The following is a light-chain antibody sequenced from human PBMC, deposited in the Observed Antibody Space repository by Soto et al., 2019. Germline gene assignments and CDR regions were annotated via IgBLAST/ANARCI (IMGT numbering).Light chain of an antibody. V-gene: IGKV3-11*01. CDR2: DAS. J-gene: IGKJ5*01. CDR3: QQRSNWPIT. CDR1: QTVSSY. Sequence: EIVMTQSPATLSVSPGERATLSCRASQTVSSYLLWYQQKRGQAPRLLIYDASNRATGIPARFSGSGSGTEFTLTISSLEPEDFAVYYCQQRSNWPITFGQGTRLEIK.